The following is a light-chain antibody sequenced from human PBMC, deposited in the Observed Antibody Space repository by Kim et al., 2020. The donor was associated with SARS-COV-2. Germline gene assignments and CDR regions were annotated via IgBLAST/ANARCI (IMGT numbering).Light chain of an antibody. Sequence: DIQMTQSPSSLSASVGDRVTITCRASQSISSCLNWYQQKPGKAPNLLIYAASSLQSGVPSRFSGSGSGTDFTLSISSLQPDDFATYYCQQNDSTPSFTFGQGTRLEIK. V-gene: IGKV1-39*01. J-gene: IGKJ5*01. CDR1: QSISSC. CDR2: AAS. CDR3: QQNDSTPSFT.